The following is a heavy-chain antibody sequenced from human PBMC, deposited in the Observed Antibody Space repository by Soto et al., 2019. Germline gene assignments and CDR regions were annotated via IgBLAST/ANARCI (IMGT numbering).Heavy chain of an antibody. CDR1: GGTFSSYT. CDR3: ARGATFTASLYYYYGMDV. J-gene: IGHJ6*02. CDR2: IIPILGIA. Sequence: QVQLVQSGAEVKKPGSSAKVSCKASGGTFSSYTISWVRQAPGQGLEWMGRIIPILGIANYAQKFQGRVTITADKSTSTAYMELSSLRSEDTAVYYCARGATFTASLYYYYGMDVWGQGTTVTVSS. V-gene: IGHV1-69*02. D-gene: IGHD3-16*01.